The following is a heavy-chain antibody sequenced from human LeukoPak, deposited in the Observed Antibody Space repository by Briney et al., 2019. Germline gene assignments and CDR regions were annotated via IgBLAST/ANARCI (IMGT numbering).Heavy chain of an antibody. Sequence: ASVKVSCKASGYTFTGYYMHWVRQAPGQGLEWMGWINPNSGGTNYAQKFQERVTITRDMSTSTAYMELSSLRSEDTAVYYCAAVGSLGEGWELLGFDIWGQGTMVTVSS. V-gene: IGHV1-2*02. J-gene: IGHJ3*02. CDR2: INPNSGGT. CDR1: GYTFTGYY. D-gene: IGHD1-26*01. CDR3: AAVGSLGEGWELLGFDI.